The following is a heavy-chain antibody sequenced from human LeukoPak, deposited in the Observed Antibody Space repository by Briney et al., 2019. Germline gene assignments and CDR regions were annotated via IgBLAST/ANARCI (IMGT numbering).Heavy chain of an antibody. CDR2: ISSSSSYI. D-gene: IGHD6-13*01. Sequence: GGSLRLSCAASGFTFSSYSMNWVRQAPGKGLEWVSSISSSSSYIYYADSVKGRFTISRDNAKNSLYLQMNSLRAEDTAVYYYAAVEDSSSWVNYYYYYYMDVWGKGTTVTVSS. CDR1: GFTFSSYS. V-gene: IGHV3-21*01. J-gene: IGHJ6*03. CDR3: AAVEDSSSWVNYYYYYYMDV.